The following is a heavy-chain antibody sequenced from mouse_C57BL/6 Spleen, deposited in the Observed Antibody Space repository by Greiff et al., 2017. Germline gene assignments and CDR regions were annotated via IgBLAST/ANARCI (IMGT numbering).Heavy chain of an antibody. J-gene: IGHJ3*01. CDR3: ARGGSSYRAWFAY. D-gene: IGHD1-1*01. Sequence: LQESGAELVKPGASVKMSCKASGYTFTTYPIEWMKQNHGKSLEWIGNFHPYNDDTKYNEKFKGKATLTVEKSSSTVYLELSRLTSDDSAVYYCARGGSSYRAWFAYWGQGTLVTVSA. CDR1: GYTFTTYP. CDR2: FHPYNDDT. V-gene: IGHV1-47*01.